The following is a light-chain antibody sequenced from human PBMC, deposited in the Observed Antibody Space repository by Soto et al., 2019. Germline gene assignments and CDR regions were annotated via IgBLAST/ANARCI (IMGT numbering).Light chain of an antibody. CDR1: QNISSW. CDR2: KAS. CDR3: KQYLRYSVA. V-gene: IGKV1-5*03. J-gene: IGKJ4*02. Sequence: DIQMTQSPSTLSGSVGDRVTITCRASQNISSWLAWYQQKPGKAPKLLIYKASNLKSGVPSRFSGSGSGTEFTLTISRVEPDDFGTYYCKQYLRYSVAFGGGTKVDIK.